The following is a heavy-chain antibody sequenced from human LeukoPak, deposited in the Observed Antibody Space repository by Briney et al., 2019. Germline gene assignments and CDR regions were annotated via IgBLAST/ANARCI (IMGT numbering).Heavy chain of an antibody. CDR3: ARGTVTPNWFDP. CDR2: IYHSGST. D-gene: IGHD4-11*01. J-gene: IGHJ5*02. V-gene: IGHV4-38-2*01. CDR1: GYSISSGYY. Sequence: SETLSLTCAVSGYSISSGYYWGWIRQPPGKGLEWIGSIYHSGSTYYNPSLKSRVTISVDTSKNQFSLKLSSVTAAVTAVYYCARGTVTPNWFDPWGQGTLVTVSS.